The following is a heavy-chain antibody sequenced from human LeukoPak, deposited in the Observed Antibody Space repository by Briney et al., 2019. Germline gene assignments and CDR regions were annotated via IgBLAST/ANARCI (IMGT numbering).Heavy chain of an antibody. CDR3: ARDSGTTGEVKFDP. Sequence: GSLRLSCAASGFTFSSYEMNWVRQAPGKGLEWFGYISDSGSTTYNPSLKSRVTMSVDTSKNQFSLKLSSVTAADTAVYYCARDSGTTGEVKFDPWGQGTLVTVSS. J-gene: IGHJ5*02. CDR2: ISDSGST. CDR1: GFTFSSYE. D-gene: IGHD3-10*01. V-gene: IGHV4-59*12.